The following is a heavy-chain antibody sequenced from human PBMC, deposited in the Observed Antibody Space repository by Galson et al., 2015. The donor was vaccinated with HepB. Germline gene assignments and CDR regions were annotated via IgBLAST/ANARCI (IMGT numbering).Heavy chain of an antibody. Sequence: SVKVSCKASGYTFTSYDINWVRQATGQGLEWMGWMNPISGNTGYAQKFQGRVTMTRNTSISTAYMELSSLRSEDTAVYYCARVYYYARVSSQPNDYWGQGTLVTVSS. CDR2: MNPISGNT. J-gene: IGHJ4*02. V-gene: IGHV1-8*01. CDR3: ARVYYYARVSSQPNDY. CDR1: GYTFTSYD. D-gene: IGHD3-10*02.